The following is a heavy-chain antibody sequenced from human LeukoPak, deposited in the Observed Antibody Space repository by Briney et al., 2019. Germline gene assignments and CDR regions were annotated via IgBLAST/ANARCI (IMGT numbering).Heavy chain of an antibody. V-gene: IGHV1-69*06. CDR1: GGTFSSYA. J-gene: IGHJ6*04. Sequence: ASVKVSCKASGGTFSSYAISWVRQAPGQGLEWMGGIIPIFGTANYAQKFQGRVTITADKSTSTAYMELSSLRPEDTAVYYCARSWGSHYYGMDVWGKGTTVTVSS. CDR3: ARSWGSHYYGMDV. CDR2: IIPIFGTA. D-gene: IGHD7-27*01.